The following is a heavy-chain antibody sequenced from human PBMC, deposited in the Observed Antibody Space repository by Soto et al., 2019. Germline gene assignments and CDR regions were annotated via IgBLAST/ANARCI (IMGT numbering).Heavy chain of an antibody. D-gene: IGHD1-26*01. CDR1: GCSLGRPKMG. CDR2: IFSNDEK. Sequence: QVTLKESGPVLVKPTETLTLTFTVSGCSLGRPKMGVSWIRPPPGKALEWLAHIFSNDEKFYSTSLRSRLTISKHTAKSQVILTMTNVDPEDTATYYCARQGSDSGRTVDYYGMHVWGQGTTVNVSS. CDR3: ARQGSDSGRTVDYYGMHV. V-gene: IGHV2-26*01. J-gene: IGHJ6*02.